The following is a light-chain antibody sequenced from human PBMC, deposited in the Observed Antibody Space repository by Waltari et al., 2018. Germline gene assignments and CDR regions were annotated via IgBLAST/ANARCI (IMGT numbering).Light chain of an antibody. CDR2: GAS. CDR1: QSVSSN. J-gene: IGKJ4*01. V-gene: IGKV3-15*01. CDR3: QQYNNWPPVGLLT. Sequence: EIVMTQSPATLSVSPGERATLSCRASQSVSSNLAWYQQKPGQAPRLLIYGASTRATGIPARFSGSGSGTEFTLTISSLQSEDFAVYYCQQYNNWPPVGLLTFGGGTKVEIK.